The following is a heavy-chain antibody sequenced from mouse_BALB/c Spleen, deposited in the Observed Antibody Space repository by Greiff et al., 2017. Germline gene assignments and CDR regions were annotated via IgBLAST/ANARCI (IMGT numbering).Heavy chain of an antibody. Sequence: VQLQQSGPGLVAPSQSLSITCTVSGFSLTDYGVSWIRQPPGKGLEWLGVIWTGGGTNYNSAFMSRLSISKDNSKSQVFLKMNSLQTDDTAIYYCVRGDYDEGFAYWGQGTLVTVSA. CDR1: GFSLTDYG. CDR2: IWTGGGT. J-gene: IGHJ3*01. D-gene: IGHD2-4*01. V-gene: IGHV2-9-2*01. CDR3: VRGDYDEGFAY.